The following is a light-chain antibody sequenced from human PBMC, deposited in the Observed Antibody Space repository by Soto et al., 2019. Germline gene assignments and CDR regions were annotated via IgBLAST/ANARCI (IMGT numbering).Light chain of an antibody. J-gene: IGLJ1*01. CDR3: SSYAGSNNYV. Sequence: QSALTQPPSASGSPGQSVTISCTGTSSDGGGYNYVSWYQQHPGKAPKLMIYEVSKRPSGVPDRFSGSKSGNTASLAVSGIQAEDEADYYCSSYAGSNNYVFGPGTKLTVL. CDR1: SSDGGGYNY. CDR2: EVS. V-gene: IGLV2-8*01.